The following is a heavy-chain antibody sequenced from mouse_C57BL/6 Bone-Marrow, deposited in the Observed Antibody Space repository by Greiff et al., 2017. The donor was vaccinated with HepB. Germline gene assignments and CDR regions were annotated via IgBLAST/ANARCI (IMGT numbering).Heavy chain of an antibody. CDR1: GFTFSDYY. D-gene: IGHD2-2*01. Sequence: EVQRVESGGGLVQPGGSLKLSCAASGFTFSDYYMYWVRQTPEKRLEWVAYISNGGGSTYYPDTVKGRFTISRDNAKNTLYLQMSRLKSEDTAMYYCARQGYGYDLYYFDYWGQGTTLTVSS. CDR2: ISNGGGST. CDR3: ARQGYGYDLYYFDY. J-gene: IGHJ2*01. V-gene: IGHV5-12*01.